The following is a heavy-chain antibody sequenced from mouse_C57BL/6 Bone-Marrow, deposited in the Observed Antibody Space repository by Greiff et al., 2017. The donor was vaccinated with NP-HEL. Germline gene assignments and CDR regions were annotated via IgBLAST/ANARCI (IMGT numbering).Heavy chain of an antibody. D-gene: IGHD3-2*02. J-gene: IGHJ2*01. CDR2: IHPNSGST. CDR3: ARLQLRLRSYYLDY. CDR1: GYTFTSYW. Sequence: QVQLQQPGAELVKPGASVKLSCKASGYTFTSYWMHWVKQRPGQGLEWIGMIHPNSGSTNYNEKFKSKATLTGYKSSSTAYMQLSSLTSEDSAVYNCARLQLRLRSYYLDYWGQGTTLTVSS. V-gene: IGHV1-64*01.